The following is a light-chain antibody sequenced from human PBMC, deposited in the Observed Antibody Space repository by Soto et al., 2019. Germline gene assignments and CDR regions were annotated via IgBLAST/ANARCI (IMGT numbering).Light chain of an antibody. CDR1: ERISVY. CDR3: QQSYLTPYT. J-gene: IGKJ2*01. Sequence: DIQVTQSPSSLSASVGHSVTITCRATERISVYLNWYQQSPGKAPNLLISAASNLEYGVPSRFTASGSGTDFTFTINSLRPEDFATYYCQQSYLTPYTFGQGTKVEI. CDR2: AAS. V-gene: IGKV1-39*01.